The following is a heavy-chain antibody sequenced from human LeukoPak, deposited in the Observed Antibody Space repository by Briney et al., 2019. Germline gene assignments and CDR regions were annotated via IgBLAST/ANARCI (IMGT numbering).Heavy chain of an antibody. J-gene: IGHJ4*02. D-gene: IGHD3-9*01. V-gene: IGHV3-23*01. CDR3: AKDFDILTGSEY. CDR2: ISGSSGST. CDR1: GFTFSSYA. Sequence: PGGSLRLSCAASGFTFSSYAMSWVRQPPGEGLEWVSAISGSSGSTYYADSAKGRLTISIDNSKNTLYLQMTSLRAEDTAVNYCAKDFDILTGSEYWGQGTLVTVSS.